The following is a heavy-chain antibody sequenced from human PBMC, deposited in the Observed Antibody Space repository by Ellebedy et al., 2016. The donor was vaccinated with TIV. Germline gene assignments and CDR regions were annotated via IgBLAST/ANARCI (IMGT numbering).Heavy chain of an antibody. J-gene: IGHJ6*02. CDR3: AYSTGTAYYYGMDV. D-gene: IGHD1-1*01. CDR2: INAGNGNT. Sequence: AASVKVSCKASGYTFTNYAMHWVRQAPGQRLEWMGWINAGNGNTKYSQKFQGRVTITRDTSASTAHMELSSLRSEDTAVYYCAYSTGTAYYYGMDVWGQGTTVTVSS. CDR1: GYTFTNYA. V-gene: IGHV1-3*01.